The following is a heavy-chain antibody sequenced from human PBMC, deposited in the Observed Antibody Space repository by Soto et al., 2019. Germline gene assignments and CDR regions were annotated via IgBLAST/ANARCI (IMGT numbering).Heavy chain of an antibody. CDR2: ISPYNGNT. Sequence: QVQLVQSGAEVRKPGASVRVSCKTSGYTFSSYTIIWVRQAPGQGLEWMGWISPYNGNTKYAQKFQGRVTMTTDASTSTAYMELRSLTSDDTAVYFCARADYGDDDYWGQGTLATVSS. CDR1: GYTFSSYT. V-gene: IGHV1-18*01. J-gene: IGHJ4*02. D-gene: IGHD4-17*01. CDR3: ARADYGDDDY.